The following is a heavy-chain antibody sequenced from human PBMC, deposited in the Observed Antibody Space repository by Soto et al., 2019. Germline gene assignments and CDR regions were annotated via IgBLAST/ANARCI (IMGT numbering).Heavy chain of an antibody. Sequence: PSETLSLTCTVSGGSISSASYYWGWIRQPPGNGLEWIGSFLYSGRTFYNPSLESRVTISIDTSKNQVSLRLTSVTAADTAVYFCARQVCTSAGCSTVNWFDPWGQGTLVTVSS. V-gene: IGHV4-39*01. CDR2: FLYSGRT. D-gene: IGHD2-8*02. CDR1: GGSISSASYY. CDR3: ARQVCTSAGCSTVNWFDP. J-gene: IGHJ5*02.